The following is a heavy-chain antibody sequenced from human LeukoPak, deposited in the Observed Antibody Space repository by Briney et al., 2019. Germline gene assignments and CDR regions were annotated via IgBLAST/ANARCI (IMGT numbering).Heavy chain of an antibody. V-gene: IGHV4-39*01. CDR1: GGSISSSSYY. CDR2: IYYSGST. J-gene: IGHJ4*02. D-gene: IGHD3-16*01. Sequence: SETLSPTCTVSGGSISSSSYYWDWNRQPPGKGLEWIGSIYYSGSTYYSPSLKSRVTISVDTSRNQFSLKLSSVTAADTAVYYCARHQVMGRRDSPFDYWGQGTLVTVSS. CDR3: ARHQVMGRRDSPFDY.